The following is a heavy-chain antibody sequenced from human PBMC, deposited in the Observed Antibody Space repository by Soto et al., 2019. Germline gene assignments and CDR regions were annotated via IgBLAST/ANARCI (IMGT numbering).Heavy chain of an antibody. CDR1: GYTFTSYG. J-gene: IGHJ3*02. V-gene: IGHV1-18*01. D-gene: IGHD3-3*01. CDR2: ISAYNGNT. Sequence: ASVKVSCKASGYTFTSYGISWVRRAPGQGLEWMGWISAYNGNTNYAQKLQGRVTMTTDTSTSTAYMELRSLRSDDTAVYYCARVGRGARFLDRRMGAFDIWGQGTMVTVSS. CDR3: ARVGRGARFLDRRMGAFDI.